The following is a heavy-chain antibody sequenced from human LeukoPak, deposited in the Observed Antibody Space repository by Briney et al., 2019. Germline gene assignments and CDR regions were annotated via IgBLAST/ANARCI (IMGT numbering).Heavy chain of an antibody. Sequence: ASVKVSCKASGYTFTNYDINWVRQAAGQGLEWMGWMSPNRGNTGHAQKFQGRMNITRNTSTNTAYMELSGLTSDDTAVYYCARGRIGGTGIYDIPDHWGQGTLVTVSS. D-gene: IGHD1-26*01. V-gene: IGHV1-8*02. CDR1: GYTFTNYD. CDR3: ARGRIGGTGIYDIPDH. CDR2: MSPNRGNT. J-gene: IGHJ5*02.